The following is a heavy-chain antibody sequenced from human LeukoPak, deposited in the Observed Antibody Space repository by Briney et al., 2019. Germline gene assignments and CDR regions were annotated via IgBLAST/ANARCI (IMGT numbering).Heavy chain of an antibody. V-gene: IGHV3-7*01. CDR1: EFTFSNYW. CDR2: IKQDGSGT. D-gene: IGHD4-17*01. CDR3: AGCSTVTTYYYSYYMDI. Sequence: GGSLRLSCVASEFTFSNYWMSWVRLAPGKGMEWVANIKQDGSGTYYVDSVKGRFTISRDNAKNSLYLQMNSLRAEDTAVYYCAGCSTVTTYYYSYYMDIWGKGTTVTVSS. J-gene: IGHJ6*03.